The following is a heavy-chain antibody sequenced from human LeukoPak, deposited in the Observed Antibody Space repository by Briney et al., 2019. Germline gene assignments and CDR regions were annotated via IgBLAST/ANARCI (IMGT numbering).Heavy chain of an antibody. V-gene: IGHV3-11*03. Sequence: GGSLRLSCAASGFTFSDYYMSWIRQAPGKGLERISYISSSTYTNYADSVKGRFTISRDNAKNSMYLQMNSLRAEDTAVYYCARISGSYVFDYWGQGTLVTVSS. CDR3: ARISGSYVFDY. D-gene: IGHD1-26*01. J-gene: IGHJ4*02. CDR2: ISSSTYT. CDR1: GFTFSDYY.